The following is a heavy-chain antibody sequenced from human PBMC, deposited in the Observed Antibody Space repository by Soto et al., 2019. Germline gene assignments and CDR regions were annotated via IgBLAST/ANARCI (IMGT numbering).Heavy chain of an antibody. D-gene: IGHD2-2*02. V-gene: IGHV1-18*01. CDR3: ARVKVPAAILGAFDL. Sequence: RASVKVSCKASGYTFSTYGITWVRQAPGQGLDWMGWINPFKGDTNSAARFQDRVTMTTDTSTRTAYMELRSLRSDDTAVYYCARVKVPAAILGAFDLWGQGTLVTVSS. CDR1: GYTFSTYG. CDR2: INPFKGDT. J-gene: IGHJ3*01.